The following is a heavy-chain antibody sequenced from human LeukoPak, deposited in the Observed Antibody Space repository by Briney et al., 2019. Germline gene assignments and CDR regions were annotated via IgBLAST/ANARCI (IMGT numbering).Heavy chain of an antibody. D-gene: IGHD5-18*01. CDR2: IYHSGST. Sequence: SGTLSLTCAVSGGSISSSNWWSWVRQPPGKGLEWIGEIYHSGSTNYNPSLKSRVTISVDKSKNQFSLKLSSVTAADTAVYYCARGSSPLTVRGYSYEDNWFDPWGQGTLVTVSS. J-gene: IGHJ5*02. V-gene: IGHV4-4*02. CDR3: ARGSSPLTVRGYSYEDNWFDP. CDR1: GGSISSSNW.